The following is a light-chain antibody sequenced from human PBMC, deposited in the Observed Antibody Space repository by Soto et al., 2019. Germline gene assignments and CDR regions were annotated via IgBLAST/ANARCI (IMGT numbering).Light chain of an antibody. CDR3: QQYKTTPLT. V-gene: IGKV1-27*01. CDR1: QGIINY. J-gene: IGKJ4*01. Sequence: DLQMTQSPSSLSASVGDRVTITCRASQGIINYLAWYQQKPGKPPKLLINAASSLQSGAPSRFSGSGSGTDFTLTISSLQPEDVATYCCQQYKTTPLTFGGGTKVEIK. CDR2: AAS.